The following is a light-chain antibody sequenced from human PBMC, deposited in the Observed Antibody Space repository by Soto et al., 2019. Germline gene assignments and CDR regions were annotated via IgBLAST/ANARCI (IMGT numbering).Light chain of an antibody. J-gene: IGKJ4*01. CDR2: GAS. CDR3: HQYDSSGT. CDR1: QSVSSSY. Sequence: EIVLTQSPGTLSLSPGERATLSCRASQSVSSSYLAWYQQKPGQAPRLLIYGASSRATGIPDRFSGSGSGTDFTLTITRLEPEDFAVYYCHQYDSSGTFGGGTKVEIK. V-gene: IGKV3-20*01.